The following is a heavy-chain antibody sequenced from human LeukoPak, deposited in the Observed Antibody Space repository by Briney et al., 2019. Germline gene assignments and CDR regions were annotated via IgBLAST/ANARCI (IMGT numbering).Heavy chain of an antibody. CDR2: IYSTSWST. CDR3: ARGYYNSSGYSFDY. J-gene: IGHJ4*02. CDR1: GGSITNYH. D-gene: IGHD3-22*01. V-gene: IGHV4-4*07. Sequence: PSETLSLTCTVSGGSITNYHWSWIRQPAGKGLEWIGRIYSTSWSTKYNPSLESRVSMSVDTSKNQVSLKMTSVTAADTAVYYCARGYYNSSGYSFDYWGQGTPVTVSS.